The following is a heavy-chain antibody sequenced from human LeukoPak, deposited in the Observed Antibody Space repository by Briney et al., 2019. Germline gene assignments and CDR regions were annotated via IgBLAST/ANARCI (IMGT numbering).Heavy chain of an antibody. CDR3: ARDPTTVTKLFDI. CDR2: ISSIGST. Sequence: KPSETLSLTCSVSDDSFSTHYSTWIRQPPGKGLEWIGYISSIGSTNYNPSLKSRVTISEDTSKKQFSMKMTSVTATDTAMYYCARDPTTVTKLFDIWGQGTIVTVSS. D-gene: IGHD4-17*01. CDR1: DDSFSTHY. V-gene: IGHV4-59*11. J-gene: IGHJ3*02.